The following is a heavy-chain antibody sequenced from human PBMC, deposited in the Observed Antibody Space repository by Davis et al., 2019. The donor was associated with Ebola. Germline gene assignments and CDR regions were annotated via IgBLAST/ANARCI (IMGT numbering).Heavy chain of an antibody. CDR3: ARGPSVRGFDY. CDR2: IYYSGST. Sequence: SETLSPTCTVPGGSISSSSYYWGWIRQPPGKGLEWIGSIYYSGSTYYNPSLKSRVTISVDTSKNQFSLKLSSVTAADTAVYYCARGPSVRGFDYWGQGTLVTVSS. D-gene: IGHD3-10*02. CDR1: GGSISSSSYY. V-gene: IGHV4-39*01. J-gene: IGHJ4*02.